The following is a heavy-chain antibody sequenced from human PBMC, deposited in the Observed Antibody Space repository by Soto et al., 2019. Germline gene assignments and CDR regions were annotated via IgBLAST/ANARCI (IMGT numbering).Heavy chain of an antibody. CDR2: ISSSSSTI. Sequence: HPGGSLRLSCAASGFTFSSYSMNWVRQAPGKGLEWVSYISSSSSTIYYADSVKGRFTISRDNAKNSLYLQMNSLRDEDTAVYYCARAAPRYCSGGSCYSGRDYWGQGTLVTVSS. D-gene: IGHD2-15*01. CDR1: GFTFSSYS. J-gene: IGHJ4*02. CDR3: ARAAPRYCSGGSCYSGRDY. V-gene: IGHV3-48*02.